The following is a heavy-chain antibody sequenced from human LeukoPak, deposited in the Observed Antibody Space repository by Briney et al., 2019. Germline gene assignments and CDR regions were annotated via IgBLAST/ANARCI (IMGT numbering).Heavy chain of an antibody. CDR1: GYTFTSYG. CDR3: ARDGYYDSSGYPDY. Sequence: ASVKVSCKASGYTFTSYGISWVRQAPGQGLEWMGWISAYNGNTNYAQKLQGRVTMTTDTSTSTAYMELSSLRSEDTAVYYCARDGYYDSSGYPDYWGQGTLVTVSS. V-gene: IGHV1-18*01. CDR2: ISAYNGNT. J-gene: IGHJ4*02. D-gene: IGHD3-22*01.